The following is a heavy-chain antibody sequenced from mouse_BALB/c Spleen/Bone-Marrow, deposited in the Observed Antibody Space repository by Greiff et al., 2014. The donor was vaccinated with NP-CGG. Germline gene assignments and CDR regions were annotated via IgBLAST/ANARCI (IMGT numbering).Heavy chain of an antibody. J-gene: IGHJ4*01. Sequence: EVQLQQSGPDLVKPGASVKLSCKASGYSFTGYFLNWVRQSHGKSLEWIGRINPFNGDTFYNQKFKGKATLTVDKSSTTAHMELPSLTSEDSAVYYCGRWGDGYYYAMDYWGQGTSVTVSS. CDR2: INPFNGDT. CDR1: GYSFTGYF. V-gene: IGHV1-20*01. D-gene: IGHD2-3*01. CDR3: GRWGDGYYYAMDY.